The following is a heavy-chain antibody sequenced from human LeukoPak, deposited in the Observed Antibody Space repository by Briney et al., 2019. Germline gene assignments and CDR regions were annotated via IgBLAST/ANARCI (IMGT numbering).Heavy chain of an antibody. CDR1: GGSISSSSYY. V-gene: IGHV4-39*01. CDR2: IYYSGST. CDR3: ARHDEYSSSWYFGAPAAFDI. Sequence: SETLSLTCTVSGGSISSSSYYWGWIRQPPGKGLEWIGSIYYSGSTYYNPSLKSRVTISVDTSKNQFSPKLSSVTAADTAVYYCARHDEYSSSWYFGAPAAFDIWGQGTMVTVSS. J-gene: IGHJ3*02. D-gene: IGHD6-13*01.